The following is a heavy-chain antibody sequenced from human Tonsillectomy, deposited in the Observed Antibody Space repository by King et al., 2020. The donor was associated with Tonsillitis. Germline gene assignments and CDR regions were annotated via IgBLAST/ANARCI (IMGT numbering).Heavy chain of an antibody. D-gene: IGHD3-10*01. Sequence: VQLVESGGGVVQPGRSLRLSCAASGFTFSSYGMHWVRQAPGKGLEWVAVISYDGSNKYYADSVKGRFTISRDNSKNTLYLQMNSLRAEDTAVYYCAKALISYYYCSWSYGGPPNYYYGMDVWGQGTTVTVSS. V-gene: IGHV3-30*18. CDR1: GFTFSSYG. CDR2: ISYDGSNK. CDR3: AKALISYYYCSWSYGGPPNYYYGMDV. J-gene: IGHJ6*02.